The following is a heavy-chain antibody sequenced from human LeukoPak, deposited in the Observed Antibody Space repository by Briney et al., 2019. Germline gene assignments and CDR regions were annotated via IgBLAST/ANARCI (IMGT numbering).Heavy chain of an antibody. V-gene: IGHV4-59*12. D-gene: IGHD2-15*01. J-gene: IGHJ6*02. Sequence: SETLSLTCTVSGGSISTYYWSWVRQPPGKGLEWIGYIYYSGSTNYNPSLKSRVTISVDTSKNQFSLKLSSVTAADTAVYYCARDRRYCSGGSCYSNGMDVWGQGTTVTVSS. CDR1: GGSISTYY. CDR2: IYYSGST. CDR3: ARDRRYCSGGSCYSNGMDV.